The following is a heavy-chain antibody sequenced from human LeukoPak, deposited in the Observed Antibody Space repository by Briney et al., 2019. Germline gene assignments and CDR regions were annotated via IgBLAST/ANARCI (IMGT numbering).Heavy chain of an antibody. CDR3: AKDRGGITGHLGAFDY. J-gene: IGHJ4*02. V-gene: IGHV3-30-3*01. CDR1: GFTFSSYA. D-gene: IGHD1-20*01. Sequence: AGGSLRLSCAASGFTFSSYAMHWVRQAPGKGLEWVAVISYDGSNKYYADSVKGRFTISRDNSKNTLYLQMNSLRAEDTAVYYCAKDRGGITGHLGAFDYWGQGTLVTVSS. CDR2: ISYDGSNK.